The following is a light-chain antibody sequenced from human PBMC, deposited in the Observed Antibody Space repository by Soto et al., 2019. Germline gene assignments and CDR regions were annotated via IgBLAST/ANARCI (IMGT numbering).Light chain of an antibody. CDR1: QTVSSN. V-gene: IGKV3-15*01. Sequence: TQSPDTLSLSPGERDTLSCRASQTVSSNYLAWCQQRPGQAPRLLIDAASTRATGIPARFSGSGSGTEFTLTISSLQSEDFAVYYCQQYNNWPRTFGQGTKVDIK. CDR2: AAS. J-gene: IGKJ1*01. CDR3: QQYNNWPRT.